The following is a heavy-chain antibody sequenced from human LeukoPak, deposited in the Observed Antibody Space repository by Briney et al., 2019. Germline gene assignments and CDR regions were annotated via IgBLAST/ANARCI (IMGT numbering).Heavy chain of an antibody. CDR2: INHTGAT. CDR3: ASSYSSRWYYFDH. CDR1: GGSFSDLF. V-gene: IGHV4-34*01. J-gene: IGHJ4*01. D-gene: IGHD6-13*01. Sequence: SETLSLTCAVYGGSFSDLFWKWIRQPPGKGLEWFGEINHTGATNYNPSLKSRVTISVDTSKNQLSLKLTSVTAADTAVYYCASSYSSRWYYFDHWGHGTLVTVSS.